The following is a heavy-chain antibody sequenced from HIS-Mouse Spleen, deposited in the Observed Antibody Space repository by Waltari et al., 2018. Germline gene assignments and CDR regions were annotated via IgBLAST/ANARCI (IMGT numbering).Heavy chain of an antibody. Sequence: QLQLQESGPGLVKPSETLSLTCPVSGGSISSSSYYRVWIRQPPGKGLEWIGSIYYSGSTYYNPSLKSRVTISVDTSKNQFSLKLSSVTAADTAVYYCAREIPYSSSWYDWYFDLWGRGTLVTVSS. CDR2: IYYSGST. J-gene: IGHJ2*01. CDR3: AREIPYSSSWYDWYFDL. CDR1: GGSISSSSYY. V-gene: IGHV4-39*07. D-gene: IGHD6-13*01.